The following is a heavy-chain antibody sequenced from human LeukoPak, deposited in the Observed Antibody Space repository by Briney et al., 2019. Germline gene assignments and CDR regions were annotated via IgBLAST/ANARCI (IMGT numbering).Heavy chain of an antibody. Sequence: GGSLRLSCAAPGFTFSSSWMHCVRQAPGKGLVWVSHINSDGSSTTYADSVKGRFTISRDNAKNTLYLQMHSLRAEDTAVYFCARDYSYAMNVWGKGTTVTVSS. D-gene: IGHD2-21*01. V-gene: IGHV3-74*01. CDR2: INSDGSST. CDR3: ARDYSYAMNV. J-gene: IGHJ6*04. CDR1: GFTFSSSW.